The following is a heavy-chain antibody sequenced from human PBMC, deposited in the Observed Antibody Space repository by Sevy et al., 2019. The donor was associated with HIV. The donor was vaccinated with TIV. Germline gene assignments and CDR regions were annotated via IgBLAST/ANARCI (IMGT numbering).Heavy chain of an antibody. CDR2: IGVNNGKT. V-gene: IGHV1-18*01. Sequence: ASVKVSCKASGYNFNTYGITWVRQAPGQGLEWVGWIGVNNGKTNYAARLQARISMTADTSTSTVYMELRTLTSDDTAMYFCARDSYYYDMHSSYRPPDYWGQGILVTVSS. D-gene: IGHD3-22*01. CDR1: GYNFNTYG. J-gene: IGHJ4*02. CDR3: ARDSYYYDMHSSYRPPDY.